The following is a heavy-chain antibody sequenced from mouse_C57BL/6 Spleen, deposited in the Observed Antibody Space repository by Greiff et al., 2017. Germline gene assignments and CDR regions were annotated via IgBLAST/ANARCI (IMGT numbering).Heavy chain of an antibody. V-gene: IGHV7-3*01. CDR2: IRNKANGYTT. Sequence: EVKLMESGGGLVQLGGSLSLSCAASGFTFTDYYMSWVRQPPGKALEWLGFIRNKANGYTTEYSASVKGRFTISRDNSQSILYLQMNALRAEDSATYYCARAGYFDYWGQGTTLTVSS. CDR1: GFTFTDYY. CDR3: ARAGYFDY. J-gene: IGHJ2*01.